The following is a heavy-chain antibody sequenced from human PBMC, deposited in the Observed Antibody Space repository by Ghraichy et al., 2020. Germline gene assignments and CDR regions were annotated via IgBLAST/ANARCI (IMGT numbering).Heavy chain of an antibody. CDR2: ISWDSANT. J-gene: IGHJ6*02. D-gene: IGHD4-11*01. V-gene: IGHV3-43D*04. CDR1: GFTFHDYA. Sequence: ETLSLTCAASGFTFHDYAMHWVRQPPGKGLEWVSLISWDSANTYYAASVKGRFTISRDNTKNSLYLQMKNLRAEDTALYYCTKGDYSNYPGYYFGMDVWGQGTTVTVSS. CDR3: TKGDYSNYPGYYFGMDV.